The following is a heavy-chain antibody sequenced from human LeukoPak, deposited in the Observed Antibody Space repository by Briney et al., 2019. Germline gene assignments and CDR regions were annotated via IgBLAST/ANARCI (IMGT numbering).Heavy chain of an antibody. D-gene: IGHD5-24*01. Sequence: ASVKVSCKASGGTFSSYAISWVRQAPGQGLEWMGLINPGGGNTSYAQNFQGRVTMTRDTSASTVYMELSSLRSEDTAIYYCARIRDGYNDAYDIWGQGTVVTVPS. CDR3: ARIRDGYNDAYDI. CDR2: INPGGGNT. J-gene: IGHJ3*02. CDR1: GGTFSSYA. V-gene: IGHV1-46*01.